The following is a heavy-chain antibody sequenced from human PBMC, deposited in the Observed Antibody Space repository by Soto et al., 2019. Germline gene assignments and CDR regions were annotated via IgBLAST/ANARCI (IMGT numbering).Heavy chain of an antibody. Sequence: WASVKVSCKASGYRFIDFFLHWVRQAPGQGLEWMGWINPKNGDTNYAQKFQDRVTMTRDTSISVAYMDLSGLNSGDTAVYYCARDNSGANFGYWGQGALVTVSS. D-gene: IGHD2-15*01. CDR2: INPKNGDT. CDR1: GYRFIDFF. V-gene: IGHV1-2*02. CDR3: ARDNSGANFGY. J-gene: IGHJ4*02.